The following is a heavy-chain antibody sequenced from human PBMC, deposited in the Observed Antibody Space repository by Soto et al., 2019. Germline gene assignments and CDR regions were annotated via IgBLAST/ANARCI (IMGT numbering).Heavy chain of an antibody. D-gene: IGHD6-13*01. CDR1: GYTFTSYG. J-gene: IGHJ4*02. CDR3: ARESSGSWHDY. V-gene: IGHV1-18*01. Sequence: QVQLVQSGAEVKKPGASVKVSCKASGYTFTSYGISWVRQAPGQGLEWMGWISAYNGNTNYAQKLQGRVTMTTDTATSTDDMVLRSLRSDDTAVYCWARESSGSWHDYWGQGTLVTVSS. CDR2: ISAYNGNT.